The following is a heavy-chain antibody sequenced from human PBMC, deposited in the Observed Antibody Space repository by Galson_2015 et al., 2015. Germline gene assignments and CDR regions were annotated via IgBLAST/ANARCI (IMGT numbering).Heavy chain of an antibody. CDR1: GGSISSGSFY. CDR2: ISYSGST. CDR3: ARRGTITGAFDI. V-gene: IGHV4-39*01. J-gene: IGHJ3*02. Sequence: TLSLTCTVSGGSISSGSFYWGLVRQPPGKGLEWIGTISYSGSTNYSPSLKSRVTISVDTSKNQFSLKLSSVTAADTAVYYCARRGTITGAFDIWGQGTTVTVSS. D-gene: IGHD3-3*01.